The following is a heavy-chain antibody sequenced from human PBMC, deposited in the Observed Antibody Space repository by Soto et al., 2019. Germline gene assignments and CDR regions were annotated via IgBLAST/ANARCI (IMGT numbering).Heavy chain of an antibody. J-gene: IGHJ4*01. Sequence: QPGGSLRLSCAASGFTFSKYALTWVRQAPGKGLEWVSVISGSGGSTYFADSVKGRFTISRDNSKNTMYLQMSSLRAEDTAVYYCGKGYGSSGYCSDCRDRESLVTVSS. D-gene: IGHD3-22*01. V-gene: IGHV3-23*01. CDR1: GFTFSKYA. CDR2: ISGSGGST. CDR3: GKGYGSSGYCSDC.